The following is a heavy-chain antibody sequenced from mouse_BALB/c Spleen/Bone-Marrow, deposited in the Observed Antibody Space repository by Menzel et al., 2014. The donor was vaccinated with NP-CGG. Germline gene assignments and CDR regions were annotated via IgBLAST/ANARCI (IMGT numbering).Heavy chain of an antibody. CDR3: TRRGNYFYFGY. CDR2: IRLKSNNYAT. CDR1: GFTFSNYW. J-gene: IGHJ2*01. Sequence: EVQLQESGGGLVQPGGSMKLSCVASGFTFSNYWMNWVRQSPEKGLEWVAEIRLKSNNYATHYAESVKGRFTISRDDSTSSVYLQMNHLGAEDTGTYYCTRRGNYFYFGYWGQGTALTVSS. V-gene: IGHV6-6*02. D-gene: IGHD2-1*01.